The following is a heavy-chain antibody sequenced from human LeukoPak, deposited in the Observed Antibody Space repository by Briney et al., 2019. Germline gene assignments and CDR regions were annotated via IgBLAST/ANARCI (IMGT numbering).Heavy chain of an antibody. CDR2: ISGSGGST. CDR1: GFTFSSYA. V-gene: IGHV3-23*01. CDR3: AKDYGSGSYFDY. D-gene: IGHD3-10*01. J-gene: IGHJ4*02. Sequence: PGGSLRLSCAASGFTFSSYAMSWVRQAPGKGLEWVSAISGSGGSTYYADSVKGRFTTSRDNSKNTLYLQMNSLRAEDTAVYYCAKDYGSGSYFDYWGQGTLVTVSS.